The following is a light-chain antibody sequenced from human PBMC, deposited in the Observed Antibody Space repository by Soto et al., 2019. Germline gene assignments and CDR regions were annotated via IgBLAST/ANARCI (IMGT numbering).Light chain of an antibody. CDR2: AAS. Sequence: DIQMTQSPSSVSASVGDRVTITCRASQDISSWLGWYQQKPGKAPNLLIYAASSLQSGVPSRFSGSGSGTDFTLTISSLQPEDVATYYCQQANSFPITFGQGTRLEIK. V-gene: IGKV1-12*01. CDR3: QQANSFPIT. CDR1: QDISSW. J-gene: IGKJ5*01.